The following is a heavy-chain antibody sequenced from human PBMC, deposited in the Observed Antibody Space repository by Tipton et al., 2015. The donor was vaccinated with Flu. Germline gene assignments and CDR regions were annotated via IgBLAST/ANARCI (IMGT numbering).Heavy chain of an antibody. V-gene: IGHV4-59*01. CDR1: GGSMSNYF. CDR3: AREDGDHGMGV. J-gene: IGHJ6*02. CDR2: IYNSGNT. D-gene: IGHD4-17*01. Sequence: TLSLTCTVSGGSMSNYFWSWIRQPPGKGLEWMGYIYNSGNTNYNPALKRRLTISGDTSKNQFSLNLTSLTAADTAVYYYAREDGDHGMGVWGQGTRVTVS.